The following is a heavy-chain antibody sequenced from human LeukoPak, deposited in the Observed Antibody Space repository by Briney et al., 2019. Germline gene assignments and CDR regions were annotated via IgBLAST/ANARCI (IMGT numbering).Heavy chain of an antibody. Sequence: GGSLRLSCAASGFTFSTYGMSWVRQAPGKGLEWVSGISGSGGSTNYADSVKGRFTISRDNSKNTLYLQMNSLRAEDTAVYYCAKETSRIGGSMASSDYWGQGTLVTVSS. CDR3: AKETSRIGGSMASSDY. J-gene: IGHJ4*02. V-gene: IGHV3-23*01. D-gene: IGHD1-26*01. CDR1: GFTFSTYG. CDR2: ISGSGGST.